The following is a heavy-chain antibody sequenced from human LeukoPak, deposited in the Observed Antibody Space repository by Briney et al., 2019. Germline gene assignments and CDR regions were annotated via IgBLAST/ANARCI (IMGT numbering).Heavy chain of an antibody. V-gene: IGHV3-30*02. CDR1: GFTFSSYG. D-gene: IGHD3-10*01. CDR2: IRYDGSNK. CDR3: AKDLAPLLWFGELLDY. Sequence: GGSLRLSCAASGFTFSSYGMHWVRQAPGKELEWVAFIRYDGSNKYYADSVKGRFTISRDNSKNTLYLQMNSLRAEDTAVYYCAKDLAPLLWFGELLDYWGQGTLVTVSS. J-gene: IGHJ4*02.